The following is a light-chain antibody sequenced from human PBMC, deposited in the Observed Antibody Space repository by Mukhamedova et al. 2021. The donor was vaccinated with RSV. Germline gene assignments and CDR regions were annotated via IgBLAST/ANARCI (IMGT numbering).Light chain of an antibody. CDR3: QHHNSYPVT. CDR2: QAS. V-gene: IGKV1-5*03. J-gene: IGKJ3*01. Sequence: KQWYQRRVHGLLIYQASNLASGVPSRFSGRGSGTEFTLIITSLQPDDFATYYCQHHNSYPVTFGPGTKVDVK.